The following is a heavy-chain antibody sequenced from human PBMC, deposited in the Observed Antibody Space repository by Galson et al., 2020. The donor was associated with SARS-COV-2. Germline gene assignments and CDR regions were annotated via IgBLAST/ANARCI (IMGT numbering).Heavy chain of an antibody. CDR2: FDPEDGEK. V-gene: IGHV1-24*01. J-gene: IGHJ5*02. D-gene: IGHD2-2*01. Sequence: KISCKVSGYTLTELSMHWVRQAPGKGLEWMGGFDPEDGEKIYTQKFQGRVTMTEDTSTDTAYMELRSLRSEDTAVYYCATTHPYQLLFGGWFDPWGQGTLVTVSS. CDR1: GYTLTELS. CDR3: ATTHPYQLLFGGWFDP.